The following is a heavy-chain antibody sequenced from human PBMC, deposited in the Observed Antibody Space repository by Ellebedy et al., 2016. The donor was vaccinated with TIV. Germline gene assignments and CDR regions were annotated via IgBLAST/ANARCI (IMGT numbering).Heavy chain of an antibody. D-gene: IGHD4-23*01. CDR1: GGIFSSFA. J-gene: IGHJ4*02. CDR3: AKPGAGGNADDPPEY. CDR2: IIPIFGVA. V-gene: IGHV1-69*04. Sequence: AASVKVSCKASGGIFSSFAINWVRQAPGHGLEWLGRIIPIFGVADYAQKFQGRVTITADKSTSTAYLELSSLRSEDTAVYYCAKPGAGGNADDPPEYWGQGTLFTVSP.